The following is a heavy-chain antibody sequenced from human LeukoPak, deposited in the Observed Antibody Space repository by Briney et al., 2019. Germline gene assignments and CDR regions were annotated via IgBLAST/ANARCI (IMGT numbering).Heavy chain of an antibody. CDR1: GGSISSYY. D-gene: IGHD4-11*01. CDR2: IYYSGTI. V-gene: IGHV4-59*06. Sequence: PSETLSLTCTVSGGSISSYYWSWIRQLPGTGLEWIGYIYYSGTIYYNPSLKSRVTMSVDTSKNQFSLNLSFVTAADTAIYYCARVRMSAYYYSSDYWGQGTLVTVSS. CDR3: ARVRMSAYYYSSDY. J-gene: IGHJ4*02.